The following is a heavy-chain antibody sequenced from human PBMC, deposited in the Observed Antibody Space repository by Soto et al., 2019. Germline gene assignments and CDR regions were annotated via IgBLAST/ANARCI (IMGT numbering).Heavy chain of an antibody. CDR2: IKQVGSEE. V-gene: IGHV3-7*01. D-gene: IGHD2-21*02. CDR3: VRLNGDGDCP. CDR1: GFSVSNYW. J-gene: IGHJ5*02. Sequence: PGGSLRLSCVASGFSVSNYWITWVRQAPGKGLEWVANIKQVGSEEYYLDSVKGRFTISRDNVKNSLYLQMNRLRAEDTAVYYCVRLNGDGDCPWGQGTLVTVSS.